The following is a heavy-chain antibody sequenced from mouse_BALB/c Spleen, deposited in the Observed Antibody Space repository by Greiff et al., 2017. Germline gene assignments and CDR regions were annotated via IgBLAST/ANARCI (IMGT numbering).Heavy chain of an antibody. V-gene: IGHV7-1*02. D-gene: IGHD1-1*01. Sequence: EVNVVESGGGLVQPGGSLRLSCATSGFTFSDFYMEWVRQPPGKRLEWIAASRNKANDYTTEYSASVKGRFIVSRDTSQSILYLQMNALRAEDTAIYYCARGIYYYGSSYWYFDVWGAGTTVTVSS. J-gene: IGHJ1*01. CDR1: GFTFSDFY. CDR3: ARGIYYYGSSYWYFDV. CDR2: SRNKANDYTT.